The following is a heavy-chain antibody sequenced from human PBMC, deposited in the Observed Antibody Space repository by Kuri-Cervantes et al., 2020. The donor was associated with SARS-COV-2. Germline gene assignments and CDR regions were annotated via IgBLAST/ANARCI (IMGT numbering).Heavy chain of an antibody. CDR2: IYYSGST. CDR3: ARDGGYSSRFDY. Sequence: SETLSLTCTVSGGSISSSSYYWGWIRQPPGKGLEWIGSIYYSGSTYYNPSLKSRVTISVDTSKNQFSLKLSSVTAADTAVYYCARDGGYSSRFDYWGQGTLVTVSS. D-gene: IGHD6-13*01. V-gene: IGHV4-39*07. CDR1: GGSISSSSYY. J-gene: IGHJ4*02.